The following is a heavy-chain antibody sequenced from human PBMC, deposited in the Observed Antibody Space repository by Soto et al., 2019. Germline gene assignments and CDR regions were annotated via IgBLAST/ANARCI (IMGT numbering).Heavy chain of an antibody. CDR1: GYTFTNYW. CDR3: VFGEGPRDGDNFDGLDY. D-gene: IGHD3-10*02. Sequence: PVESLKISCNASGYTFTNYWINWVRQMPGKGLEWMGRIDPSDSYTTYSPSFQGHVTVSTDKSIATAYLQWTSLKALDTAMYYFVFGEGPRDGDNFDGLDYWGQGTLVTVSS. V-gene: IGHV5-10-1*01. J-gene: IGHJ4*02. CDR2: IDPSDSYT.